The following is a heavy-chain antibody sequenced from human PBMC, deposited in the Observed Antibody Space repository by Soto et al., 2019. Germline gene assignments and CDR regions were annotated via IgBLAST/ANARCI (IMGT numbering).Heavy chain of an antibody. CDR1: GFTFSRYG. CDR3: ASSGYYYALDY. Sequence: QVQLVESGGGVVQPGRSLRLSCAASGFTFSRYGMHWVRQAPGKGLEWVAVISYAGSNKYYADSVKGRFTIYRDNSKNTLYLKMTSLRAEDKAVSYCASSGYYYALDYWGQGTLVTVSS. J-gene: IGHJ4*02. D-gene: IGHD3-22*01. V-gene: IGHV3-30*03. CDR2: ISYAGSNK.